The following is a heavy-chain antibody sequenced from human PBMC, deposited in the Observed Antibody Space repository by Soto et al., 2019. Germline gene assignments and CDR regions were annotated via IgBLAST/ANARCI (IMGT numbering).Heavy chain of an antibody. V-gene: IGHV3-21*01. CDR3: ARDGITIFGAGSNYYCYYGMDV. CDR2: ISSSSSYI. Sequence: PGASLKISCAASGFTFSSYSMNWVRQAPGKGLEWVSSISSSSSYIYYADSVKGRFTISRDNAKNSLYLRMISLRAEDPAVYYCARDGITIFGAGSNYYCYYGMDVWGQGPTVTFSS. CDR1: GFTFSSYS. D-gene: IGHD3-3*01. J-gene: IGHJ6*02.